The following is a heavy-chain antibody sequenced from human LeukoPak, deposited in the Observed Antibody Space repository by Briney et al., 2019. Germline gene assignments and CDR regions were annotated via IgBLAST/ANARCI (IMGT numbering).Heavy chain of an antibody. CDR3: AREERYYGSGSRGGFNWFDP. J-gene: IGHJ5*02. CDR2: INHSGST. V-gene: IGHV4-34*01. Sequence: SETLSLTCAVYGGSFSGYYWSWIRQPPGKGLEWIGEINHSGSTNYNPSLKSRVTISVDTSKNQFSLKLSSVTAADTAVYYCAREERYYGSGSRGGFNWFDPWGQGTLVTVSS. D-gene: IGHD3-10*01. CDR1: GGSFSGYY.